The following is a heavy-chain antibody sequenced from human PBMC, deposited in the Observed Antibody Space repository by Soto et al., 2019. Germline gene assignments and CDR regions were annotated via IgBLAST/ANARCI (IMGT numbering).Heavy chain of an antibody. CDR1: GYIFHNYW. V-gene: IGHV5-51*01. CDR3: ARQRYFDY. J-gene: IGHJ4*02. CDR2: IYPGDSNI. Sequence: ESLKISFQASGYIFHNYWIGWVRQMPGKGLEWLGIIYPGDSNIRYNPSFQGQVTISADKSLSTTYLHWSSLKASDTAMYYCARQRYFDYWGQGTLVTVSS.